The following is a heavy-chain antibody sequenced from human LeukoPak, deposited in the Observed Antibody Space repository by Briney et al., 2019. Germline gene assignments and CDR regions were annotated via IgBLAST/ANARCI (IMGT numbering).Heavy chain of an antibody. J-gene: IGHJ4*02. CDR2: IKSDDT. V-gene: IGHV1-2*02. CDR3: ATHSATGYVFDYFDF. Sequence: ASVKVSCKTSGDTSSDYYIHWVRQAPGQGLEWMGRIKSDDTTYAPKFQGRVAMIKDTSISTAYMELSSLRSDDTAVYYCATHSATGYVFDYFDFWGQGTQVIVSS. CDR1: GDTSSDYY. D-gene: IGHD5-12*01.